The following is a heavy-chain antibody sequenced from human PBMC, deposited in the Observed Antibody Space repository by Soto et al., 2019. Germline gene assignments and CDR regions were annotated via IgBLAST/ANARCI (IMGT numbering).Heavy chain of an antibody. D-gene: IGHD2-2*01. Sequence: EVQLVESGGGLVQPGRSLRLSCAASGFTFDDYAMHWVRQAPGKGLEWVSGISWNSGSIGYADPVKGRFTISRDNAKNSLYLQMNSLRAEDTDLYDCAKDIRGRRPYHFDYWGQGTLVTVSS. V-gene: IGHV3-9*01. CDR2: ISWNSGSI. CDR1: GFTFDDYA. CDR3: AKDIRGRRPYHFDY. J-gene: IGHJ4*02.